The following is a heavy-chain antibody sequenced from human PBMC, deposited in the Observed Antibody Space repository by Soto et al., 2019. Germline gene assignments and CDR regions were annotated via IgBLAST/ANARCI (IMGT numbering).Heavy chain of an antibody. D-gene: IGHD3-22*01. V-gene: IGHV1-46*01. CDR2: IDPSGGIT. CDR3: ARDVIGYDNYETIGYYFDH. CDR1: GYSFTNFH. J-gene: IGHJ4*02. Sequence: ASVKVSCKASGYSFTNFHIHWVRQAPGQGLEWMGMIDPSGGITRDAQRLQGRITMTRDASTSTVYMELRSLTSEDTAVYYCARDVIGYDNYETIGYYFDHWGQGTLVTSPQ.